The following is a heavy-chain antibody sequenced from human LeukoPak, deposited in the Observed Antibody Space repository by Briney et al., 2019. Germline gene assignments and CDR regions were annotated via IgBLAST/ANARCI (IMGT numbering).Heavy chain of an antibody. V-gene: IGHV3-53*01. J-gene: IGHJ4*02. Sequence: GGSLRLSCAVSGSSVRGNYMSWVRQAPGKGLQWVSIIYSGESTHYADSVKGRFTISRDHSKNTLYLQMNRLRAEDTAVYYCAREGAYGSGSYEHWGQGTLVTVAS. CDR1: GSSVRGNY. CDR2: IYSGEST. D-gene: IGHD3-10*01. CDR3: AREGAYGSGSYEH.